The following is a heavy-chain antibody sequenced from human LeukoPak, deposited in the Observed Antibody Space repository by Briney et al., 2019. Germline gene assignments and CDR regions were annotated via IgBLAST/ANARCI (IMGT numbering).Heavy chain of an antibody. CDR3: TSRVDSAAGENWFDP. CDR2: IRSKANSYAT. D-gene: IGHD6-13*01. Sequence: PGGSLRLSCAASGFTFSGSVMHWVRQASGKGLEWVGRIRSKANSYATAYAASVKGRFTISRDDSKNTAYLQMNSLKTEDTAVYYCTSRVDSAAGENWFDPWGQGTLVTVSS. V-gene: IGHV3-73*01. J-gene: IGHJ5*02. CDR1: GFTFSGSV.